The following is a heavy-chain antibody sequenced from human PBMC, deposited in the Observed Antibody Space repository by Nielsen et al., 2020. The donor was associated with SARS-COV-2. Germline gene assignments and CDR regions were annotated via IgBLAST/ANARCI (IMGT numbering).Heavy chain of an antibody. D-gene: IGHD3-10*01. Sequence: GESLKISCAASGFTFSSYSMNWVRQAPGKGLEWVSYISSSSSTIYYADSVKGRFTISRDNAKNSLYLQMNSLRAEDTAVYYCARGGPDLYYYGSGSSDFDYWGQGTLVTVSS. CDR3: ARGGPDLYYYGSGSSDFDY. CDR2: ISSSSSTI. J-gene: IGHJ4*02. CDR1: GFTFSSYS. V-gene: IGHV3-48*01.